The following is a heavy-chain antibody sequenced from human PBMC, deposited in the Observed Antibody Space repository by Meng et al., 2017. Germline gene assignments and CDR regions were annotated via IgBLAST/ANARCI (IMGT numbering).Heavy chain of an antibody. Sequence: QVELVGGRGGVVQPGRPLRLSCAVSEFTSSSYDIHWFRQDPGKGLEWVAVIWYDGSNKYYADSVKGRFTISRDNSKNTLYLQMNSLRAEDTAVYYCARGLSTTYWYFDLWGRGTLVTVSS. CDR1: EFTSSSYD. CDR3: ARGLSTTYWYFDL. J-gene: IGHJ2*01. CDR2: IWYDGSNK. V-gene: IGHV3-33*01. D-gene: IGHD2/OR15-2a*01.